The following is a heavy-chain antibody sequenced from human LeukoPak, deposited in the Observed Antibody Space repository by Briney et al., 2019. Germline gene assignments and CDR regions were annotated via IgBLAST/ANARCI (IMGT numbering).Heavy chain of an antibody. J-gene: IGHJ3*02. CDR3: AREVRDILTPDAFDI. CDR2: ISSSSSYI. V-gene: IGHV3-21*01. Sequence: GGSLRLSCAASGFTFSRYSMNWVRQARGKGVEGVSSISSSSSYIYYADSVKGRFTISRDNSKNSLYLQMNSLRAEDTAVYYCAREVRDILTPDAFDIWGQGTMVTVSS. CDR1: GFTFSRYS. D-gene: IGHD3-9*01.